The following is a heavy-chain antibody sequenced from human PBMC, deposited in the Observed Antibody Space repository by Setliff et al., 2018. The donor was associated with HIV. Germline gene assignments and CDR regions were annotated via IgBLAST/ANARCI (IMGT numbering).Heavy chain of an antibody. CDR1: GFTFSSYE. CDR3: ARGAYGSGSYEINF. J-gene: IGHJ4*02. Sequence: AGGSLRLSCTASGFTFSSYEMNWVRQAPGKGLEWVSYVSSSAKTIYYVDSVKGRFTISRDNAQNSLYLQMNSLRAEDTAVYYCARGAYGSGSYEINFWGQGTLVTVSS. CDR2: VSSSAKTI. V-gene: IGHV3-48*03. D-gene: IGHD3-10*01.